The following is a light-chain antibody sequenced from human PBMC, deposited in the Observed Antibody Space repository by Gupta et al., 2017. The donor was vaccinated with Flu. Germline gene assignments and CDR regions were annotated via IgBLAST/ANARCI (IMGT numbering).Light chain of an antibody. J-gene: IGLJ3*02. Sequence: VLPQPSSLSASPGASASPPCPLRSDINIETYRIYWYQQTPGSPPHVLLRYKSDSDNQQGSGVPGRFSGFKDASANVGILLISGLQADDEDDYDCMIGHDSAWVFGGGTKLTVL. CDR2: YKSDSDN. CDR3: MIGHDSAWV. V-gene: IGLV5-45*02. CDR1: SDINIETYR.